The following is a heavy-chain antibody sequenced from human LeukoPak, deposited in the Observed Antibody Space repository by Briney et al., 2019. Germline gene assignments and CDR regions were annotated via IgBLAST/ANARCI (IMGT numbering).Heavy chain of an antibody. CDR2: FDPEDGET. CDR1: GYTLTELS. J-gene: IGHJ4*02. Sequence: ASVTVSFTVSGYTLTELSMHWVRQAPGKGLEWMGGFDPEDGETIYAQKFQGRVTMTEDTSTDTAYMELSSLRSEDTAVYYCVGGGIAVAGIPQLFDYWGQGTLVTVSS. V-gene: IGHV1-24*01. D-gene: IGHD6-19*01. CDR3: VGGGIAVAGIPQLFDY.